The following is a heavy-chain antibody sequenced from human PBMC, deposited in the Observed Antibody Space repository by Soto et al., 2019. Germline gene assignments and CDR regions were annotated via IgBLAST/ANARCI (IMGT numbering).Heavy chain of an antibody. Sequence: VGSLRLSCLSSGLTFSDFAMTCVRHVPGRCLEWIASLDGAGGSTYYADSVRGRFTISRDNSQNTLFLQMKRLTVDDTAIYYCAAPRDEDGSGDSWFIYGMDIWGQGTTVTVSS. CDR1: GLTFSDFA. CDR2: LDGAGGST. D-gene: IGHD3-10*01. CDR3: AAPRDEDGSGDSWFIYGMDI. J-gene: IGHJ6*01. V-gene: IGHV3-23*01.